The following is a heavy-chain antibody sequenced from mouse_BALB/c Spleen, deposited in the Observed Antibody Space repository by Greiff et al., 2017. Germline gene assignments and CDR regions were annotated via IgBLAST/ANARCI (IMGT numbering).Heavy chain of an antibody. D-gene: IGHD2-14*01. J-gene: IGHJ2*01. V-gene: IGHV2-9*02. Sequence: VQGVESGPGLVAPSQSLSITCTVSGFSLTSYGVHWVRQPPGKGLEWLGVIWAGGSTNYNSALMSRLSISKHNSKSQVFLKMNSLQTDDTAMYYCARVEVRRGYYFDYWGQGTTLTVSS. CDR3: ARVEVRRGYYFDY. CDR1: GFSLTSYG. CDR2: IWAGGST.